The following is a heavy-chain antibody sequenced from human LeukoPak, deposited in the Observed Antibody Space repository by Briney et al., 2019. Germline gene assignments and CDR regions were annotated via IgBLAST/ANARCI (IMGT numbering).Heavy chain of an antibody. V-gene: IGHV4-59*01. CDR3: ARRYYNFWSGYYNPWYFDL. Sequence: SETLSLTCTVSGGSISSDYWSWIRQPPGKGLGWVGYIFYSGSTNYNPSLKSRVTISVDTSKNQFSLKLSSVTAADTAVYYCARRYYNFWSGYYNPWYFDLWGRGTLVTVSS. CDR1: GGSISSDY. D-gene: IGHD3-3*01. J-gene: IGHJ2*01. CDR2: IFYSGST.